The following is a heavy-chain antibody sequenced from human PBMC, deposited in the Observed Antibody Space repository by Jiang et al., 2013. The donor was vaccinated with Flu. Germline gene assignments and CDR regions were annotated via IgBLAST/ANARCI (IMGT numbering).Heavy chain of an antibody. J-gene: IGHJ4*02. CDR1: GYSFTSYW. Sequence: SCQGSGYSFTSYWISWVRQMPGKGLEWMGKIDPSDSYTDYSPSFQGHVTISADKSISTAYLQWSSLKASDTAMYYCARRDRATFDYWGQGTLVTVSS. V-gene: IGHV5-10-1*01. CDR2: IDPSDSYT. D-gene: IGHD3-22*01. CDR3: ARRDRATFDY.